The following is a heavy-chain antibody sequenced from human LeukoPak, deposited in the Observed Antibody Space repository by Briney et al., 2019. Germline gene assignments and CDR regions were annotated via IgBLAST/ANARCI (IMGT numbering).Heavy chain of an antibody. Sequence: GGSLRLSCAASGFTFSGYTMSWVRQAPGKGLEWVSTISGSGVTSYYADPVKGRFTISRDNSKNTLYLQMNSLRAEDTAVYYCAKFRYADYYDSSGYFPYDWFDPWGQGTLVTVSS. D-gene: IGHD3-22*01. CDR1: GFTFSGYT. J-gene: IGHJ5*02. CDR2: ISGSGVTS. CDR3: AKFRYADYYDSSGYFPYDWFDP. V-gene: IGHV3-23*01.